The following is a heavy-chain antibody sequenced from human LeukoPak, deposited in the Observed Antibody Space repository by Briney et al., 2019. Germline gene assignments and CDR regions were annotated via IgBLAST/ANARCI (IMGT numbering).Heavy chain of an antibody. J-gene: IGHJ4*02. CDR3: ARAGWIITSGIDY. V-gene: IGHV4-38-2*01. CDR1: GYSISRGYY. CDR2: TYHTGST. D-gene: IGHD3-10*01. Sequence: PSETLSLTCGVSGYSISRGYYWAWIRQPPGKGLEWIGTTYHTGSTYYTPSLGSRVTISVDTSKNEFSLNLNSVTAADTAVYYCARAGWIITSGIDYWGQGALVTVSS.